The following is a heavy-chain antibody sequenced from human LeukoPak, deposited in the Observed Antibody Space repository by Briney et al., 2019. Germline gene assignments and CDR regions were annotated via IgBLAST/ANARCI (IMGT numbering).Heavy chain of an antibody. D-gene: IGHD6-19*01. J-gene: IGHJ4*02. CDR2: IKTDGSST. V-gene: IGHV3-74*01. CDR3: ARERSSGWSDY. Sequence: PGGSLRLSCAASGFTFSSYWMDWVHQAPGKGLVWVSRIKTDGSSTSYADSVKGRFTISRDNAKNTLYMLMNCLRAEDTAVYYCARERSSGWSDYWGQGTLVTVSS. CDR1: GFTFSSYW.